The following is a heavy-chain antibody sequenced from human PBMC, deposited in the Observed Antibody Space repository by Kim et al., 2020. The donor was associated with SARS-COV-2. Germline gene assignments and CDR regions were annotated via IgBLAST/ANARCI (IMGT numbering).Heavy chain of an antibody. Sequence: AQKFPGRVTMTRDTSTSTVYMELSSLRSEDTAVYYCARDYYDSSGYSLDYWGQGTLVTVSS. CDR3: ARDYYDSSGYSLDY. J-gene: IGHJ4*02. D-gene: IGHD3-22*01. V-gene: IGHV1-46*01.